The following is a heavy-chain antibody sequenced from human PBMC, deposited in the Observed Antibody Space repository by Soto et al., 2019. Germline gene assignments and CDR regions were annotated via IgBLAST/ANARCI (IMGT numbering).Heavy chain of an antibody. CDR3: ARNGHYDYVWETYRHEAFDI. V-gene: IGHV1-69*01. Sequence: QVHLVQSGSEVKKPGSSVKVSCKASGGTFSSDAISWVRQAPGQGLEWMGGIIPMLETANYAQNFQGRLTITADDSTSTGYMELSSLRSDDTAVYYCARNGHYDYVWETYRHEAFDIWGQGTLVTVS. J-gene: IGHJ3*02. CDR2: IIPMLETA. D-gene: IGHD3-16*02. CDR1: GGTFSSDA.